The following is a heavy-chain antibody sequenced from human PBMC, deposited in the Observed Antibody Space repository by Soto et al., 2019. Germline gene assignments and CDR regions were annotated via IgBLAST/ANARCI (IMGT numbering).Heavy chain of an antibody. J-gene: IGHJ5*02. V-gene: IGHV4-30-4*01. CDR1: GGSISSGDYY. CDR3: ARDGHCSGGGCYWFDP. Sequence: QVQLQETGPGLVKPSQTLSLTCTVSGGSISSGDYYWSWIRQPPGKGLEWIGYIYYSGSTYYNPSLKSRLTISVDTSQNQFSLNLSSVTAADTAVYYCARDGHCSGGGCYWFDPWGQGTLVTVSS. CDR2: IYYSGST. D-gene: IGHD2-15*01.